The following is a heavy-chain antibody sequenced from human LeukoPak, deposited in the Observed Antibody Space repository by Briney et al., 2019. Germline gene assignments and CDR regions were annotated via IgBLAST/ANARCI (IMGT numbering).Heavy chain of an antibody. D-gene: IGHD6-13*01. CDR1: GGSISSSSYY. CDR3: ARRPLAAASMFDP. V-gene: IGHV4-39*01. Sequence: SETLSLTCTVSGGSISSSSYYWGWIRQPPGKGLEWIGSIYYSGSTYYNPSPKSRVTISVDTSKNQFSLKVSSVTAADTAVYYCARRPLAAASMFDPWGQGTLVTVSS. CDR2: IYYSGST. J-gene: IGHJ5*02.